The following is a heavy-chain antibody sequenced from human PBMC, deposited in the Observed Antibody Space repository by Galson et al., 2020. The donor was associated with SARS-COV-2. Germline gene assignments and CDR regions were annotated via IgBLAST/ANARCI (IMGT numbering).Heavy chain of an antibody. Sequence: GGSLSLPCEPSGFTLSSNGMPWVGQAQGKGLEGVAVIWYDGSNKYYADSVKGRFTISRDNSKNTLYLQMNSLRAEDTAVYYCARDADSSSWNEVYFDYWGQGTLVTVSS. CDR2: IWYDGSNK. CDR1: GFTLSSNG. V-gene: IGHV3-33*01. J-gene: IGHJ4*02. CDR3: ARDADSSSWNEVYFDY. D-gene: IGHD6-13*01.